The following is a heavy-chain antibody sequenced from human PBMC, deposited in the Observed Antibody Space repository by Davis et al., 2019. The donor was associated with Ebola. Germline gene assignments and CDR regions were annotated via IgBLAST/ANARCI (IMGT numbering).Heavy chain of an antibody. J-gene: IGHJ4*02. CDR1: GFTFSSYG. D-gene: IGHD3-16*01. CDR2: ISPDGSDK. CDR3: STDPYGGDPQSADY. V-gene: IGHV3-30*03. Sequence: GESLKISCAASGFTFSSYGMFWVRQAPGKGMEWVAVISPDGSDKNYADSVKGRFTISRDNAKNILHLQMNSLRVDDTAVYYCSTDPYGGDPQSADYWGQGSLVTVSP.